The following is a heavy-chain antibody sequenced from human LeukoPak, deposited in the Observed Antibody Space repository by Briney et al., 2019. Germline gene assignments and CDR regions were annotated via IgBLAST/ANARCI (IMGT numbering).Heavy chain of an antibody. D-gene: IGHD6-19*01. J-gene: IGHJ4*02. CDR1: DGSISSYY. CDR2: IYTSGST. CDR3: ARDPPGIAVASHFDY. V-gene: IGHV4-4*07. Sequence: PSETLSLTCTVSDGSISSYYWSWIRQPAGKGLEWIGRIYTSGSTNYNPSLKSRVTMSVDTSKNQFSLKLSSVTAADTAVYYCARDPPGIAVASHFDYWGQGTLVTVSS.